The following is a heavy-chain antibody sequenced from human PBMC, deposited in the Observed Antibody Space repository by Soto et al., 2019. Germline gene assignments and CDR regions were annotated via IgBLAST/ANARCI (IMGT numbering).Heavy chain of an antibody. D-gene: IGHD3-3*01. J-gene: IGHJ4*02. CDR1: GFSFGTYW. CDR3: ARDVGPVTIFGEALSGYFDF. V-gene: IGHV3-7*03. CDR2: IKEDGSER. Sequence: GVLRLSCAVSGFSFGTYWMSWVRQAPGKGLEWLASIKEDGSERYYLDSVKGRFTISRDNAKDSLSLQMNSLRGEDTAFYYCARDVGPVTIFGEALSGYFDFWGQGTLVTVSS.